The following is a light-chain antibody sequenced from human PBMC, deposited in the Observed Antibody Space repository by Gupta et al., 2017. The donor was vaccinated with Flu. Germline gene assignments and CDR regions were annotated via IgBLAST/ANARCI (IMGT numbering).Light chain of an antibody. J-gene: IGLJ3*02. Sequence: SSSNIGNNYVSWYQQLPGTAPKLLIYENNKRPSGIPDRFSGSKSGTSATLGITGLQTGDEAGYYCGTWDSSLSAGEFGGGTKLTVL. CDR2: ENN. CDR1: SSNIGNNY. V-gene: IGLV1-51*02. CDR3: GTWDSSLSAGE.